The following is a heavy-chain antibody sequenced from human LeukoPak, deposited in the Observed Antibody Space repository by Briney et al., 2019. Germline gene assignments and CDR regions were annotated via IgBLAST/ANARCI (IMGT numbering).Heavy chain of an antibody. D-gene: IGHD6-13*01. CDR2: TYFRSKWYN. CDR3: ARVGGLESQQLTLDNWFDP. Sequence: SQTLSPTCAISGVTVSSNSAAWNWIRQSPSRGLEWLGRTYFRSKWYNDYAESLKGRISINPDTSKNQLFLKLSSVTATDTAVYYCARVGGLESQQLTLDNWFDPWGQGTLVTVSS. CDR1: GVTVSSNSAA. V-gene: IGHV6-1*01. J-gene: IGHJ5*02.